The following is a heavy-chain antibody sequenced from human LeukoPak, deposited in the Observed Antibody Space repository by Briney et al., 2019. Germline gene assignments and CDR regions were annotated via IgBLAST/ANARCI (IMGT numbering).Heavy chain of an antibody. CDR2: IYSSGST. Sequence: PSETLSLTCTISGGSLSSYYWTWARQPPGKGLEWIGYIYSSGSTNYNPSLKSRVTISIDTSKNQFSLNLSSVTAADTAVYYCAKEVRPNDYWGQGTLVTVSS. CDR3: AKEVRPNDY. CDR1: GGSLSSYY. V-gene: IGHV4-59*01. D-gene: IGHD6-6*01. J-gene: IGHJ4*02.